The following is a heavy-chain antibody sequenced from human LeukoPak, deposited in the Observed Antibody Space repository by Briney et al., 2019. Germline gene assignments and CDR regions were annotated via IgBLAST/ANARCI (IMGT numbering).Heavy chain of an antibody. V-gene: IGHV3-23*01. D-gene: IGHD3-22*01. Sequence: GGSLRLSCAASGFTFSSYAMSWVRQAPGKGLEWVSAISGSGGSTYADSVKGRFTISRDNSKNTLYLQMNSLRAEDTAVYYCAKDSPPYYDSSGYSDAFDIWGQGTMVTVSP. CDR3: AKDSPPYYDSSGYSDAFDI. J-gene: IGHJ3*02. CDR2: ISGSGGST. CDR1: GFTFSSYA.